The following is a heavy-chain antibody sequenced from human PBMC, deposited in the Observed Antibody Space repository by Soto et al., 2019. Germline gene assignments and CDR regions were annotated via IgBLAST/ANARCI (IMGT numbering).Heavy chain of an antibody. D-gene: IGHD5-18*01. V-gene: IGHV1-18*04. Sequence: QVQLVQSGAEVKKPGASVKVSCKASGYTFTSYGISWVRQAPGQGLEWMGWISAYNGNTDYAQKLQGRVTMTTDTSTSTAYMELRSLRSDDTAVYYCARRRIQLWSGQNWFDPWGQGTLVTVSS. CDR1: GYTFTSYG. J-gene: IGHJ5*02. CDR2: ISAYNGNT. CDR3: ARRRIQLWSGQNWFDP.